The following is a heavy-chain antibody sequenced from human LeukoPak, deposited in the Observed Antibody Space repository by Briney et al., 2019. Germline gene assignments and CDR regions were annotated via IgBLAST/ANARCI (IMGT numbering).Heavy chain of an antibody. J-gene: IGHJ3*02. CDR3: ARPRDSSGYAAFDI. Sequence: GESLKISCKGSGYSFSTYWIGWVRQMPGKGLEWMGIIYPGDSDTRYSPSFQGQVTISVDKSISTAYLQWSSLKASDTAMYYCARPRDSSGYAAFDIWGQGTMVTVSS. CDR2: IYPGDSDT. CDR1: GYSFSTYW. V-gene: IGHV5-51*01. D-gene: IGHD3-22*01.